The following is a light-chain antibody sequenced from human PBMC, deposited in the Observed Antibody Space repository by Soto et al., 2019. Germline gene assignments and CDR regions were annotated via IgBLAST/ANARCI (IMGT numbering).Light chain of an antibody. Sequence: PRERATLSCRASRTVDGNYLAWYHQKPGQAHRLLIHSASTRAPGIPDRFSASGAGTDFTLTISRLEPEDSAVYYCQQYSASPRTVGPGTKVDIK. J-gene: IGKJ3*01. CDR3: QQYSASPRT. CDR2: SAS. CDR1: RTVDGNY. V-gene: IGKV3-20*01.